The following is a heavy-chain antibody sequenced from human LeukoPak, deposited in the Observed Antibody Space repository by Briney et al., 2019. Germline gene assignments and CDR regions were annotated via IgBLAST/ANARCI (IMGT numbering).Heavy chain of an antibody. J-gene: IGHJ4*02. CDR1: GYTFTSYG. CDR2: ISAYNGNT. D-gene: IGHD6-13*01. CDR3: ARTRTYSSSWYYFDY. V-gene: IGHV1-18*01. Sequence: ASVKVSCKASGYTFTSYGISWVRQAPGQGLEWMGWISAYNGNTNYAQKLQGRVTMTTDTSTSTAYMQLRSLRSDDPAVYYCARTRTYSSSWYYFDYWGQGTLVTVSS.